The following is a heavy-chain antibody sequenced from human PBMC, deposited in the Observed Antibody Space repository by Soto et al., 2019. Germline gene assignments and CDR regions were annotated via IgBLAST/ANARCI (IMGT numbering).Heavy chain of an antibody. Sequence: SVKVSCKDSGGTFSSYAISWVRQAPGQGLEWMGGIIPIFGTANYAQKFQGRVTITADESASTAYMELSSLRSEDTAVYYCASSTSMATISVFDYWGQGTLVTVS. V-gene: IGHV1-69*13. J-gene: IGHJ4*02. CDR3: ASSTSMATISVFDY. CDR2: IIPIFGTA. CDR1: GGTFSSYA. D-gene: IGHD5-12*01.